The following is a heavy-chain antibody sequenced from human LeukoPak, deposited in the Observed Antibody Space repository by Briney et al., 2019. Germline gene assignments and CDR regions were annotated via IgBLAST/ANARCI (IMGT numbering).Heavy chain of an antibody. V-gene: IGHV4-31*03. CDR2: IYYSGST. J-gene: IGHJ5*02. CDR1: GGSISSGGYY. D-gene: IGHD3-10*01. Sequence: PSETLSLTCTVSGGSISSGGYYWSWIRQHPGKGLEWIGYIYYSGSTYYNPSLKSRVTISVDTSKNQFSLKLSSVTAADTAVYYCASEPGSGSFKYNWFDPWGQGTLVTVSS. CDR3: ASEPGSGSFKYNWFDP.